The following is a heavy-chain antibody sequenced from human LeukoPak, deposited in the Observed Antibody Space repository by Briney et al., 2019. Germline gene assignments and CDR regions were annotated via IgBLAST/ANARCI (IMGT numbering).Heavy chain of an antibody. CDR1: GRSISSGSYY. D-gene: IGHD6-13*01. Sequence: SQTLSLTCTVSGRSISSGSYYWSWIRQPAGKGLEWIGRIYTSGSTNYNPSLKSRVTISVDASKNQFSLKLSSVTAADTAVYSCARNSHDISSSWYYQGYYYYYMDVWGKGTTVTVSS. CDR3: ARNSHDISSSWYYQGYYYYYMDV. V-gene: IGHV4-61*02. J-gene: IGHJ6*03. CDR2: IYTSGST.